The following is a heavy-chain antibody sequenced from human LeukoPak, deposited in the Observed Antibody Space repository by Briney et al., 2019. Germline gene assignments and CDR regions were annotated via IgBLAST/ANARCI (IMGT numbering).Heavy chain of an antibody. J-gene: IGHJ4*02. D-gene: IGHD5-12*01. V-gene: IGHV3-21*01. CDR2: ISSSSSYI. Sequence: PGGSLRLSCAASGFTFSSYIMNWVRQAPGKGLEWVSFISSSSSYIYYADSVKGRFTISRDNAKNSLYLQMNSLRAEDTAVYYCARDGSSNVGFDYWGQGTLVTVSS. CDR3: ARDGSSNVGFDY. CDR1: GFTFSSYI.